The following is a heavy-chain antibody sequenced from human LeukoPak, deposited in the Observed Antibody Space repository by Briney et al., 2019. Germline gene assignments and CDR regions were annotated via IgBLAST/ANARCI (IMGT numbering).Heavy chain of an antibody. J-gene: IGHJ4*02. CDR3: ARRAGAYSHPYDY. D-gene: IGHD4/OR15-4a*01. CDR1: GFTVSSNS. Sequence: GGSLRPSCTVSGFTVSSNSMSWVRQAPGKGLEWVSFIYSDNTHYSDSVKGRFTISRDNSKNTLYLQMNSPRAEDTAVYYCARRAGAYSHPYDYWGQGTLVTVSS. V-gene: IGHV3-53*01. CDR2: IYSDNT.